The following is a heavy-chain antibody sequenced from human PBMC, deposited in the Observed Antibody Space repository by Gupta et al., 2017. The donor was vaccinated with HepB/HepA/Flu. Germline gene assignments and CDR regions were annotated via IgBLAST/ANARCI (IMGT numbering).Heavy chain of an antibody. V-gene: IGHV3-53*01. D-gene: IGHD6-13*01. CDR3: AIYSSLDF. J-gene: IGHJ4*02. CDR2: IYSGGKA. CDR1: GFTVYNNY. Sequence: EGQLVQSGGGLIQPGGSLRLSCAVSGFTVYNNYMRWVRQVPGKGLEWVSLIYSGGKAYYADSVQGRFTVSRDNSKNTLYLQMNSLRPEDTAIYYCAIYSSLDFWGQGTLVTVSS.